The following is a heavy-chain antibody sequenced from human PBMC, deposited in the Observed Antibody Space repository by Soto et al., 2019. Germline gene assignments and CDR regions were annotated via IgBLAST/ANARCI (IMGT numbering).Heavy chain of an antibody. D-gene: IGHD3-10*01. Sequence: EVQLVESGGGLVQPGGSLRLSCAASGFTVSSNYMTWVRQAPGKGLEWVSLIYSGGSTYYADSVKGRFTISRDNSKNTLYLQMTRLRAEDTAVYYCAGTSSLAYWGQGTLVTVSS. V-gene: IGHV3-66*01. J-gene: IGHJ4*02. CDR1: GFTVSSNY. CDR2: IYSGGST. CDR3: AGTSSLAY.